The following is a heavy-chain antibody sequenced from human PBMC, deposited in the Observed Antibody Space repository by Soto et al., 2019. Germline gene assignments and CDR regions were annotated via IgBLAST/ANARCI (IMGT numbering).Heavy chain of an antibody. CDR1: GFTFSSYG. V-gene: IGHV3-30*03. Sequence: GGSLRLSCAASGFTFSSYGMHWVRQAPGKGLEWVAVISYDGSNKYYADSVKGRFTISRDNSKNTLYLQMNSLRAEDTAVYYCARDGEYYDFWSGYYYYYGMDVWGQGTTVTVSS. J-gene: IGHJ6*02. D-gene: IGHD3-3*01. CDR2: ISYDGSNK. CDR3: ARDGEYYDFWSGYYYYYGMDV.